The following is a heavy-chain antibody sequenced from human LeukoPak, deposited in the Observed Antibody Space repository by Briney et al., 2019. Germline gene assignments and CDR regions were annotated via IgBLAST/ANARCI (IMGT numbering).Heavy chain of an antibody. V-gene: IGHV3-30*04. Sequence: GGSLRLSCAASGFTFSSYAMHWVRQAPGKGLEWVAVISYDGSNKYYADSVKGRFTISRDNSKNTLYLRMNSLRAEDTAVYYCARFKIREAFDYWGQGTLVTVSS. CDR1: GFTFSSYA. CDR3: ARFKIREAFDY. J-gene: IGHJ4*02. CDR2: ISYDGSNK. D-gene: IGHD3-10*01.